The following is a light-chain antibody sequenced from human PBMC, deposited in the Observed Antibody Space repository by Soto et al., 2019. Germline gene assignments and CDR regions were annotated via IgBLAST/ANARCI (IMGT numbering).Light chain of an antibody. Sequence: DIQMTQSPSTLSASVGDTVTITCRASQTISGWLAWYQQRPGKAPNLLIFDASTLESGVPSRFGGSGSGTTFTLTISSLQSDDFATYYCLQYNGYYRTFGQGTKVEIK. CDR1: QTISGW. CDR3: LQYNGYYRT. V-gene: IGKV1-5*01. J-gene: IGKJ1*01. CDR2: DAS.